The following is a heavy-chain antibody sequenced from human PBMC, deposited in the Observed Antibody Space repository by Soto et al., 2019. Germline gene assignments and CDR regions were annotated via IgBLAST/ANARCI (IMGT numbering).Heavy chain of an antibody. CDR1: GGSISSYY. V-gene: IGHV4-59*01. Sequence: SETLSLTCTVSGGSISSYYWSWIRQPPGKGLEWIGYIYFSGSTNYNPSLKSRVTISVDTSKNQFSLKLSSVTAADTAVYYCASADGSGSYDYYMDVWGKGTTVTVSS. D-gene: IGHD3-10*01. J-gene: IGHJ6*03. CDR3: ASADGSGSYDYYMDV. CDR2: IYFSGST.